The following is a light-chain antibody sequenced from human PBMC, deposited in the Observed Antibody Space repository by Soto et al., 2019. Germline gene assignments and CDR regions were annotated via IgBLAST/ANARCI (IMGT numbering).Light chain of an antibody. CDR1: SSDIGAYNY. CDR3: SSFRSGSTLYV. Sequence: QSALTQPASVSGSPGQSITISCTGTSSDIGAYNYVSWYQQYPGKAPKLMIYGVTNRPSGVSNRFSGSKSGNTASLTISGLQAEDEADYYCSSFRSGSTLYVFGTGTKVTVL. J-gene: IGLJ1*01. V-gene: IGLV2-14*01. CDR2: GVT.